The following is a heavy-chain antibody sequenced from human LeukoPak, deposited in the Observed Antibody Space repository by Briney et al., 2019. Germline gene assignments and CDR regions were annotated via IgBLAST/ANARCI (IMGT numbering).Heavy chain of an antibody. D-gene: IGHD5-24*01. CDR3: ARGRRDGYTLYYMDV. Sequence: SETLSLTCTVSGGSITSSSYYWGWIRQPPGKGLEWIGSIYYSGSTYYNPSVKSRVTISVDTSKNQFSLKLSSVTAADTAVYYCARGRRDGYTLYYMDVWGKGTTVTVSS. J-gene: IGHJ6*03. CDR2: IYYSGST. V-gene: IGHV4-39*01. CDR1: GGSITSSSYY.